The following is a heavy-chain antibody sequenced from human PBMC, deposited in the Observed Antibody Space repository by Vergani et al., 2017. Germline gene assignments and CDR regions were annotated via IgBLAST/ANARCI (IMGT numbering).Heavy chain of an antibody. CDR3: ARDGYYDSSGRTFDY. V-gene: IGHV4-4*02. CDR1: GGSISSSNW. J-gene: IGHJ4*02. CDR2: IYHSGST. D-gene: IGHD3-22*01. Sequence: QVQLQESGPGLVKPSGTLSLTCAVSGGSISSSNWWSWVRQPPGKGLEWMGEIYHSGSTNYNPSLKSRVTISVDKSKNQFSLKLSSVTAADTAVYYCARDGYYDSSGRTFDYWGQGTRVTVSS.